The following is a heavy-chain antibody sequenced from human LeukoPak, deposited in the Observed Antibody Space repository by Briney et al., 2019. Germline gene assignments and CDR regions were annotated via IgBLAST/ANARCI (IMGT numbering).Heavy chain of an antibody. D-gene: IGHD3-10*01. CDR2: IYPADSDT. CDR3: AGQSRDGSKTRGYYFDY. Sequence: HGESLKISCQVSGYIFTNYWIGWVRQMPGKGLESMGIIYPADSDTTYSPSFQGQVTISADKSISTVYLQWSSLKASDTAMYYCAGQSRDGSKTRGYYFDYWGPGTQVTVSS. CDR1: GYIFTNYW. J-gene: IGHJ4*02. V-gene: IGHV5-51*01.